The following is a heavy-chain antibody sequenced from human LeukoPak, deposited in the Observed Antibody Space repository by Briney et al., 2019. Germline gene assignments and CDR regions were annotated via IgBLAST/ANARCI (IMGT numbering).Heavy chain of an antibody. Sequence: GGSLRLSCAASGFTLSSYSMNWVRQAPGKGLAWVSYISSSSSTIYYADSVKGRFTISRDNAKNSLYLQMNSLRAEDTAVYYCAKRGTRQLLQKYYFDCWGQGTLVTVSS. V-gene: IGHV3-48*04. CDR3: AKRGTRQLLQKYYFDC. CDR1: GFTLSSYS. D-gene: IGHD2-15*01. CDR2: ISSSSSTI. J-gene: IGHJ4*02.